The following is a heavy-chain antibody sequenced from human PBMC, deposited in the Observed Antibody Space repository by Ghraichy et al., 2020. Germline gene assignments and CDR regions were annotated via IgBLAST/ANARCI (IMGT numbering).Heavy chain of an antibody. CDR3: ARGGPYCSGGSCYSGYYYYYMDV. J-gene: IGHJ6*03. V-gene: IGHV4-4*07. Sequence: SETLSLTCTVSGGSISSYYWSWIRQPAGKGLEWIGRIYTSGSTNYNPSLKSRVTMSVDTSKNQFSLKLSSVTAADTAVYYCARGGPYCSGGSCYSGYYYYYMDVWGKGTTVTVSS. CDR2: IYTSGST. CDR1: GGSISSYY. D-gene: IGHD2-15*01.